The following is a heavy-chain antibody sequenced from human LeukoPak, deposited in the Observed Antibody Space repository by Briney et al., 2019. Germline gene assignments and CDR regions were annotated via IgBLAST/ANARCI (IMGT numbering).Heavy chain of an antibody. CDR1: GNTFTDSY. CDR3: VRSPIGASAY. J-gene: IGHJ4*02. Sequence: ASVKVSCKPSGNTFTDSYIHLVRQAPGVGLQWMGWISPNNGDTKYAEDFQDRVTMTRDTSINTAYMELTGLTPDDTAVYYCVRSPIGASAYWGRGTLVTVSS. CDR2: ISPNNGDT. V-gene: IGHV1-2*02. D-gene: IGHD3-10*01.